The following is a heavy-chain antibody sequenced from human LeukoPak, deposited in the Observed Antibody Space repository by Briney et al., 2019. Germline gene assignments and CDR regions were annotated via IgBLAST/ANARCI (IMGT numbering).Heavy chain of an antibody. J-gene: IGHJ4*02. CDR3: AGDDLDIVVVPAAISYFDY. CDR1: GYTFTGYY. Sequence: ASVKVSCKASGYTFTGYYMHWVRQAPGQGLEWMGWINPNSGGTNYAQKFQGRVTMTRDTSISTAYMELSRLRSDDTAVYYCAGDDLDIVVVPAAISYFDYWGQGTLVTVSS. CDR2: INPNSGGT. D-gene: IGHD2-2*01. V-gene: IGHV1-2*02.